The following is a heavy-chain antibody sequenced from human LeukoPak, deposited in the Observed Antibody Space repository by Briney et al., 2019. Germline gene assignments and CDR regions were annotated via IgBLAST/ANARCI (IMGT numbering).Heavy chain of an antibody. CDR3: ARQNTIFGIFDY. J-gene: IGHJ4*02. V-gene: IGHV4-39*01. D-gene: IGHD3-3*01. CDR1: GGSISSSSYY. Sequence: TSETLSLTCTVSGGSISSSSYYWGWIRQPPGKGLEWIGSIYYSGSTYYNPSLKSRVTISVDTSKNQFSLKLSSVTAADTAVYYCARQNTIFGIFDYWGQGTPVTVSS. CDR2: IYYSGST.